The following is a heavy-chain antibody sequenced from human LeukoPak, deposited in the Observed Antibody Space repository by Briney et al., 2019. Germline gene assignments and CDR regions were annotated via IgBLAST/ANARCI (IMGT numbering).Heavy chain of an antibody. CDR1: GFTFSTYS. J-gene: IGHJ4*02. V-gene: IGHV3-21*01. CDR2: ISGSSDYI. D-gene: IGHD6-25*01. Sequence: GGSLRLSCAASGFTFSTYSMNWVRQAPGKGLEWVSAISGSSDYIYYADSVKGRLTISRDNAKNSLSLQMSSLRVEDTAIYYCARERPGSASAFDYWGQGTLVTVSS. CDR3: ARERPGSASAFDY.